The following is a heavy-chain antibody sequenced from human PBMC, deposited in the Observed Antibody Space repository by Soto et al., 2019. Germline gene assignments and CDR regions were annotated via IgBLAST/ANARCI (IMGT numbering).Heavy chain of an antibody. Sequence: SETLSLTCPVSGGSISSYYWSWIRQPPGKGLEWIGYIYYSGSTNYNPSLKSRVTISVDTSKNQFSLKLSSVTAADTAVYYCARRYGDCFDYWGQGTLLTVSS. J-gene: IGHJ4*02. CDR3: ARRYGDCFDY. D-gene: IGHD4-17*01. CDR2: IYYSGST. CDR1: GGSISSYY. V-gene: IGHV4-59*08.